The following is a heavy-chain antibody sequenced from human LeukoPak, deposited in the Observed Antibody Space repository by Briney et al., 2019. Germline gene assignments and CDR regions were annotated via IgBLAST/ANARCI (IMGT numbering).Heavy chain of an antibody. CDR3: ARSYYGSGNSYGMDV. CDR1: GFTFSRHW. Sequence: GGSLRLSCAVSGFTFSRHWMSWVRQAPGKGLEWLANIKQDGSEKYYVDSVEGRFTISRDNAKNSLYLQMNSLRAEDTAVSYCARSYYGSGNSYGMDVWGQGTTVTVSS. J-gene: IGHJ6*02. D-gene: IGHD3-10*01. CDR2: IKQDGSEK. V-gene: IGHV3-7*01.